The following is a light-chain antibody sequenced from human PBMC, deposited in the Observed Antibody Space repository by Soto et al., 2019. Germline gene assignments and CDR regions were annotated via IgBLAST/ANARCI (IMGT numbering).Light chain of an antibody. J-gene: IGKJ4*01. V-gene: IGKV3-15*01. CDR3: QQYNNWPLT. CDR2: GAS. Sequence: EIVMTQSPATLSVSPGERATLSCRASQSVSSNLAWYQLKPGQAPRLLIYGASTRATGIPARFSGSVSGTEFTLNISSLQSEDFAVYYCQQYNNWPLTFGGGTKVEIK. CDR1: QSVSSN.